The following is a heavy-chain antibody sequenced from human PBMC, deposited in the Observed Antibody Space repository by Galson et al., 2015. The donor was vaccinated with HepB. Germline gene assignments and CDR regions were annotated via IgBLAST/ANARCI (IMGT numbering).Heavy chain of an antibody. CDR3: ARAAYYYDSSGYSSAGLGMDV. CDR2: ISAYNGHT. V-gene: IGHV1-18*01. J-gene: IGHJ6*02. D-gene: IGHD3-22*01. CDR1: GSTFTSYG. Sequence: SVKVSCKASGSTFTSYGVSWVRQAPGQGLEWLGWISAYNGHTNYAQKLQGRVTMTTDTSTSTAYMELRSLRSDDTAVHYCARAAYYYDSSGYSSAGLGMDVWGQGTTVTVSS.